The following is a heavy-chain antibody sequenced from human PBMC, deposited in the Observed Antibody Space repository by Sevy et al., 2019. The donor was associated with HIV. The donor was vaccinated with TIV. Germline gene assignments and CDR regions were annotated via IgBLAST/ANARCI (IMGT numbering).Heavy chain of an antibody. J-gene: IGHJ3*02. V-gene: IGHV3-48*02. CDR1: GFTFSSYS. CDR2: ISSSSSTI. Sequence: GGSLRLSCAASGFTFSSYSMNWVRQAPGKGLEWVSYISSSSSTIYYADSVKGRFTISRDNAKNSLYRQMNSLRDEETAVYYCARDLDGGNWGHAFDIWGQGTMVTVSS. D-gene: IGHD7-27*01. CDR3: ARDLDGGNWGHAFDI.